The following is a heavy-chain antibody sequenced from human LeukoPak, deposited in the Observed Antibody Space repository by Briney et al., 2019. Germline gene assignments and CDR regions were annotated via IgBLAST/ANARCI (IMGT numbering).Heavy chain of an antibody. CDR2: ISSSSSYT. Sequence: GGSLRLSCAASGFTFSDYYMSWIRRAPGKGLEWVSYISSSSSYTNYADSVKGRFTISRDNAKNSLYLQMNSLRAEDTAVYYCARGRDYGDPGDYWGQGTLVTVSS. V-gene: IGHV3-11*06. J-gene: IGHJ4*02. CDR3: ARGRDYGDPGDY. CDR1: GFTFSDYY. D-gene: IGHD4-17*01.